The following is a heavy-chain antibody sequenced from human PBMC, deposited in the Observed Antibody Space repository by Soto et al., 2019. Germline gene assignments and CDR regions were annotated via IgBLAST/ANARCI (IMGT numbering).Heavy chain of an antibody. J-gene: IGHJ3*02. Sequence: PGGSLRLSCAASGFTFSSYEMNGVRQAPGKGLGWVSYISSSGSTIYYADSVKGRFTISRDNANNSLYLQMNSLRAEDTAVYYCARPSHYDSSGYFPEDDCFDIWGQGTMVTASS. CDR1: GFTFSSYE. V-gene: IGHV3-48*03. D-gene: IGHD3-22*01. CDR2: ISSSGSTI. CDR3: ARPSHYDSSGYFPEDDCFDI.